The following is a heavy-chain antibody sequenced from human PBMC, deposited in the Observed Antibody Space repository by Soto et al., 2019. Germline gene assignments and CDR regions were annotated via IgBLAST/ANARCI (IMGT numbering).Heavy chain of an antibody. V-gene: IGHV4-30-4*01. CDR1: QGSRISGGYY. D-gene: IGHD3-22*01. J-gene: IGHJ4*02. Sequence: SESLSLAYTVPQGSRISGGYYWSCISEHPGKGLEWIGYIYYSGSTYYNPSLKSRVTISVDTSKNQFSLKLSSVTAADTAVYYCARISALYYYDSSGYYYFDYWGKVTLVTVSS. CDR2: IYYSGST. CDR3: ARISALYYYDSSGYYYFDY.